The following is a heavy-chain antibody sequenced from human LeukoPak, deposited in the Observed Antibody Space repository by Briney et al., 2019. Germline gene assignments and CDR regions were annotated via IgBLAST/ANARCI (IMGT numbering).Heavy chain of an antibody. J-gene: IGHJ1*01. Sequence: GSVTVSCMAPVYTSTGYFMHGVRPAPPQGREWMGWINPNSGGTNSTQTLQGRVTITRNTSISTASMELSSLRSEDTAVYYCARGGLYCSSTSCSKLIDYFQHWGQGTLVTVSS. CDR1: VYTSTGYF. D-gene: IGHD2-2*01. CDR3: ARGGLYCSSTSCSKLIDYFQH. V-gene: IGHV1-2*02. CDR2: INPNSGGT.